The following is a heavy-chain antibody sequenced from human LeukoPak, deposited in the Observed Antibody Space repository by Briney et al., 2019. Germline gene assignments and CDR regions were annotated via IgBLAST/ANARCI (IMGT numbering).Heavy chain of an antibody. CDR2: IYPGDSDT. CDR3: ARPITGAGTDLGY. Sequence: GESLKISCKGSGYSFTSYWIGWVRQMPGKGLEWMGIIYPGDSDTRYSPSFQGQVTISVDKSISTAYLQWRSLKASDTAIYYCARPITGAGTDLGYWGQGTLVTVSS. D-gene: IGHD6-13*01. CDR1: GYSFTSYW. V-gene: IGHV5-51*01. J-gene: IGHJ4*02.